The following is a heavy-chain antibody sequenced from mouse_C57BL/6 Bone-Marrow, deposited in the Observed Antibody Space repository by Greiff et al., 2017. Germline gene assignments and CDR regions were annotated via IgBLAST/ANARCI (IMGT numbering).Heavy chain of an antibody. CDR3: ARHDDYDAFAY. CDR1: GFTFSSYG. J-gene: IGHJ3*01. D-gene: IGHD2-4*01. Sequence: DVQLQESGGDLVKPGGSLKLSCAASGFTFSSYGLAWVSQTPDKRLEWVATISSGGSYTYYPDSVKGRFTISRDNDTNTLYLQMRSLKSEDTTVYYCARHDDYDAFAYGGQGKLVTVSA. CDR2: ISSGGSYT. V-gene: IGHV5-6*01.